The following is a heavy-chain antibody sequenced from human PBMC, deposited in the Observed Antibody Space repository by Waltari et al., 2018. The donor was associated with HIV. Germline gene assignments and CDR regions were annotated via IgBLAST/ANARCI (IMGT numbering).Heavy chain of an antibody. D-gene: IGHD3-10*01. Sequence: QVQLQESGPGLVKPSETLSLTGAVSGYSISSGYFWGWNRQPPGKALEWIGSMFHNGSTYYNPSLKSRVTISVDTSKNQFSLKLSSVTSADTAIYYCAREWGTLMVAWFDPWGQGTLVTVSS. CDR3: AREWGTLMVAWFDP. J-gene: IGHJ5*02. CDR2: MFHNGST. CDR1: GYSISSGYF. V-gene: IGHV4-38-2*02.